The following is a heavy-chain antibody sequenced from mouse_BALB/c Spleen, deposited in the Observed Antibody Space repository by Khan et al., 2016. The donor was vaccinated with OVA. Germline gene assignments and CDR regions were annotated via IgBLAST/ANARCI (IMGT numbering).Heavy chain of an antibody. V-gene: IGHV14-3*02. Sequence: EVQLQESGAELVKSGATVKLSCTASGLNIKDTYMHWLKQWPEQGMEGIGRIDPPNGNTKYDPKFKGKATITADTSSNTVYLQLSILTSADTAVYYCARIATKWGQGTTLTVSS. CDR1: GLNIKDTY. CDR2: IDPPNGNT. CDR3: ARIATK. J-gene: IGHJ2*01. D-gene: IGHD6-1*01.